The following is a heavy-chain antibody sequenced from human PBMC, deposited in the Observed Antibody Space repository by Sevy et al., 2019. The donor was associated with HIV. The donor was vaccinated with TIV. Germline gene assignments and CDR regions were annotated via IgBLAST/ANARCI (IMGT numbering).Heavy chain of an antibody. J-gene: IGHJ6*02. CDR2: HYYNGST. Sequence: SETLSLICTVSGDSITNYYLSWVRQPPGKGLQWIGYHYYNGSTNYKPSLKSRVTISVDTSKNQISLKLSSVTAADTAVYYCARNSAYYYYGVDVWGPGTTVTVSS. D-gene: IGHD2-21*01. V-gene: IGHV4-59*01. CDR1: GDSITNYY. CDR3: ARNSAYYYYGVDV.